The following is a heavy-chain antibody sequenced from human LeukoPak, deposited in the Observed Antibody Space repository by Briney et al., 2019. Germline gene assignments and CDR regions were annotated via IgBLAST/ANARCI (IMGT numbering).Heavy chain of an antibody. Sequence: PGGSLRLSCAASGFTFSNYAMSWVRQAPGKGLEWVSSIGASDAGTYYADSVKGRFIISRDNSKNTLYLQMNSLRAEDTAVYYCASSSGIGVAGIDYWGQGTLVTVSS. D-gene: IGHD6-19*01. V-gene: IGHV3-23*01. CDR2: IGASDAGT. CDR1: GFTFSNYA. J-gene: IGHJ4*02. CDR3: ASSSGIGVAGIDY.